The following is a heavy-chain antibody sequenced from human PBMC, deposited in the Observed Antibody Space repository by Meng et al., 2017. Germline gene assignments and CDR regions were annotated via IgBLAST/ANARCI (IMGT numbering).Heavy chain of an antibody. Sequence: VGAGGGLVQQGGTLRLDCAASGVTFNNYWMHWVRQVPGKGLVWVSRISGDGSITNYADSVKGRFTISRDNAKNTLYLQMNSLRPEDTAVYYCLDEAPRSDYWGQGSLVTVSS. CDR1: GVTFNNYW. CDR2: ISGDGSIT. J-gene: IGHJ4*02. CDR3: LDEAPRSDY. D-gene: IGHD1-1*01. V-gene: IGHV3-74*01.